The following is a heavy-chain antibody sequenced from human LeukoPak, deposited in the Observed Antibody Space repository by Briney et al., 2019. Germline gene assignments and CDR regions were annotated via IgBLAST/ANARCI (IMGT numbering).Heavy chain of an antibody. D-gene: IGHD6-19*01. J-gene: IGHJ4*02. CDR3: ALLAVASDFDY. CDR1: GFPFSFYE. Sequence: TGGSLRLSCAVSGFPFSFYEMNWVRQAPGKGLEWVSNIGNSGTTIYYADSVKGRFSISRDNAKSSLYLQMNSLRVEDTAVYYCALLAVASDFDYWGQGALVTVSS. V-gene: IGHV3-48*03. CDR2: IGNSGTTI.